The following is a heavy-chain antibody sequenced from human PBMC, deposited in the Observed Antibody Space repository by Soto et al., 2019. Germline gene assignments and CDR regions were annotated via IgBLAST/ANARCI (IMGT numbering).Heavy chain of an antibody. Sequence: EVRLMESGGGLVQPGGSLRLSCAASGFTFSGYWMSWARQAPGKGLEWVANIKQDGSEKYSVDSVKGRFTISRDNAQESQYLQMNSLRVEDTAIYYCARDRGSGFFGQYYWGMDVWGQGTTVIVSS. CDR3: ARDRGSGFFGQYYWGMDV. D-gene: IGHD6-19*01. V-gene: IGHV3-7*05. CDR2: IKQDGSEK. CDR1: GFTFSGYW. J-gene: IGHJ6*01.